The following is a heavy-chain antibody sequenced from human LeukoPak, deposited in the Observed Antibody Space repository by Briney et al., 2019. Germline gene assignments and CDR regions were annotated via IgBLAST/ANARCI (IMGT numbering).Heavy chain of an antibody. V-gene: IGHV4-59*01. CDR1: GGSISSYY. CDR2: IYYSGST. Sequence: SETLSLTCTVSGGSISSYYWSWIRQPPGKGLEWIGYIYYSGSTNYNPSLKSRVTISVDTSKNQFSLKLSSVTAADTAVYYCARGGRVNYYGSGSWVHWFDPWGQGTLVTVSS. J-gene: IGHJ5*02. CDR3: ARGGRVNYYGSGSWVHWFDP. D-gene: IGHD3-10*01.